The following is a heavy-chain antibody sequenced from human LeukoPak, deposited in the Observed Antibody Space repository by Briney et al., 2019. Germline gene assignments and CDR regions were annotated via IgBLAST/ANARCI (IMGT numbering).Heavy chain of an antibody. CDR2: IHSSGST. CDR1: GGSISSGSYY. CDR3: ARLGSGSYHFDY. J-gene: IGHJ4*02. V-gene: IGHV4-61*02. D-gene: IGHD3-10*01. Sequence: KSSQTLSLTCTVSGGSISSGSYYWSWIRQPAGKGLEWIGRIHSSGSTNYNPSLKSRVTISVDTSKNQFSLKLSSVTAADTAVYYCARLGSGSYHFDYWGQGTLVTVSS.